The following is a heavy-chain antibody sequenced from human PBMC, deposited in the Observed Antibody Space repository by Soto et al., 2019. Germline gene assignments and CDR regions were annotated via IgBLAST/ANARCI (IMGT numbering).Heavy chain of an antibody. CDR3: ARMDTAMVPLSFTYYYYGMDV. Sequence: GSLRLSCAASGFTFSSYAMHWVRQAPGKGLEWVAVISYDGSNKYYADSVKGRFTISRDNSKNTLYLQMNSLRAEDTAVYYCARMDTAMVPLSFTYYYYGMDVWGQGTTVTVSS. V-gene: IGHV3-30-3*01. CDR1: GFTFSSYA. J-gene: IGHJ6*02. CDR2: ISYDGSNK. D-gene: IGHD5-18*01.